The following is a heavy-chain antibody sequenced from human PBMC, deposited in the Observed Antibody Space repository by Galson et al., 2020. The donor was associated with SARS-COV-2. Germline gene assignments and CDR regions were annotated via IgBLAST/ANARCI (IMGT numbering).Heavy chain of an antibody. J-gene: IGHJ6*03. Sequence: GESLKISCKASGYTFTSYDINWVRQATGQGLEWMGWMNPNSGNTGYAQKFQGRVTMTRNTSISTAYMELSSLRSEDTAVYYCARGFVVVPAAISYYYYYYMDVWGKGTTVTVSS. CDR2: MNPNSGNT. CDR3: ARGFVVVPAAISYYYYYYMDV. V-gene: IGHV1-8*01. CDR1: GYTFTSYD. D-gene: IGHD2-2*01.